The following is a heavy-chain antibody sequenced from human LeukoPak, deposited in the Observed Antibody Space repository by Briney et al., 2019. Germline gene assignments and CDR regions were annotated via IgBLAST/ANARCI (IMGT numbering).Heavy chain of an antibody. V-gene: IGHV3-11*01. Sequence: GGSLRLSCAASGFTFSDYYINWIRQAPGQGLEWISYISHTSKTIYYTESVKGRFTISRDNTENSVYLHMNNLRADDTAVYYCAREGNLEMATKPFDYWGQGTLVTVSS. CDR3: AREGNLEMATKPFDY. J-gene: IGHJ4*02. CDR1: GFTFSDYY. D-gene: IGHD5-24*01. CDR2: ISHTSKTI.